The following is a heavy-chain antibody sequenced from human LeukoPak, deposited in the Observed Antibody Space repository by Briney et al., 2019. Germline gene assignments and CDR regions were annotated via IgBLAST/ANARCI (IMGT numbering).Heavy chain of an antibody. J-gene: IGHJ4*02. V-gene: IGHV4-59*01. Sequence: SETLSLTCTVSGGSISSYYWSWIRQPPGKGLEWIGYIYYSGSTNYNPSLKSRVTISVDTSKNQFSLKLSSVTAADTAVYYCASITMVRGVILWGQGTLVTVSS. CDR1: GGSISSYY. CDR2: IYYSGST. CDR3: ASITMVRGVIL. D-gene: IGHD3-10*01.